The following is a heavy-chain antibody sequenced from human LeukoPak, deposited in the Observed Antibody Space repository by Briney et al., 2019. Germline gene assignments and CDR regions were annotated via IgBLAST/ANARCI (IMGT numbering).Heavy chain of an antibody. J-gene: IGHJ2*01. CDR1: GFTFSSYA. V-gene: IGHV3-23*01. CDR2: ISGSGGST. D-gene: IGHD5-18*01. Sequence: GGSLRLSCAASGFTFSSYAMSWVRQAPGKGLEWVSAISGSGGSTYYADSVRGRFTISRDNSKNTLYLQMNSLRAEDTAVYYCAISAMVTDWYFDLWGRGTLVTVSS. CDR3: AISAMVTDWYFDL.